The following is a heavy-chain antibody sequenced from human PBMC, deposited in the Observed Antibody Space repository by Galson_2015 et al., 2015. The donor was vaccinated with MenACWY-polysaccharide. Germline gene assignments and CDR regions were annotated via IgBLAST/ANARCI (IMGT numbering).Heavy chain of an antibody. CDR1: GFTFSSYG. CDR2: ISYDGSNK. D-gene: IGHD2-8*01. V-gene: IGHV3-30*18. CDR3: AKDIVLMVYASKDYYYGMDV. Sequence: SLRLSCAASGFTFSSYGMHWVRQAPGKGLEWVAVISYDGSNKYYADSVKGRFTISRDNSKNTLYLQMNSLRAEDTAVYYRAKDIVLMVYASKDYYYGMDVWGQGTTVTVSS. J-gene: IGHJ6*02.